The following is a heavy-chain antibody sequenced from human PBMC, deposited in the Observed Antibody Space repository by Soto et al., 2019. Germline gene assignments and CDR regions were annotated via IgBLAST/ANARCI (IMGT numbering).Heavy chain of an antibody. Sequence: GGSLRLSCVASGIAFSTHAMSWVRQAPGKGLEWVSTFSGSGGNIYYAESVKGRLTISRDDSKNTLYLQMNGLRAEDTAVYYCAKDLLQTLWSGYYYGMNVWGQGTTVTVSS. CDR1: GIAFSTHA. D-gene: IGHD3-3*01. J-gene: IGHJ6*02. V-gene: IGHV3-23*01. CDR3: AKDLLQTLWSGYYYGMNV. CDR2: FSGSGGNI.